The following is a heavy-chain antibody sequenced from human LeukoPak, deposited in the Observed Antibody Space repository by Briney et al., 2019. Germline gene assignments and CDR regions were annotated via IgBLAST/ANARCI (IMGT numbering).Heavy chain of an antibody. V-gene: IGHV3-53*05. D-gene: IGHD3-10*01. Sequence: GGSLRLSCAASGFTVSSNYMTWVRQAPGKGLEWVSLIYSGGNTYYADSVKGRFTISRDNAKNSLYLQMNSLRAEDTALYYCAKDKMENYGSGLDYWGQGTLVTVSS. CDR3: AKDKMENYGSGLDY. J-gene: IGHJ4*02. CDR2: IYSGGNT. CDR1: GFTVSSNY.